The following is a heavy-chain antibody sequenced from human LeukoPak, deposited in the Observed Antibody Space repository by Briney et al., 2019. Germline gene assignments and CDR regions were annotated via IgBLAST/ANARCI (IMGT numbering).Heavy chain of an antibody. Sequence: PGGSLRLSCAASGFTLSSYSLKWVRQAPGKGLEWVSSISSTSAYIYYADSVKGRFTISRDNAKNSLYLQMNSLRAEDTAIYYCAKTQGFFDHWGQGSLVTVSS. D-gene: IGHD4-23*01. J-gene: IGHJ4*02. CDR3: AKTQGFFDH. V-gene: IGHV3-21*04. CDR2: ISSTSAYI. CDR1: GFTLSSYS.